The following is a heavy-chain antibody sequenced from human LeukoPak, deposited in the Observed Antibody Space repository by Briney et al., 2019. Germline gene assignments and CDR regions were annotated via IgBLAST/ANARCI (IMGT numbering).Heavy chain of an antibody. D-gene: IGHD3-10*02. CDR3: AELGITMIGGV. CDR2: ISSSSSYI. CDR1: GFSVSSNY. Sequence: GGSLRLSCEASGFSVSSNYMTWVRQAPGKGLEWVSSISSSSSYIYYADSVKGRFTISRDNAKNSLYLQMNSLRAEDTAVYYCAELGITMIGGVWGKGTTVTISS. J-gene: IGHJ6*04. V-gene: IGHV3-21*01.